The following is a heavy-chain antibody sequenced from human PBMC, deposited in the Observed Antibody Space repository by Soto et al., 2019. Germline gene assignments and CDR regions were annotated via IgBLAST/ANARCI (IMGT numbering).Heavy chain of an antibody. Sequence: PGGSLRLSCAASGFTFSSYSMNWVRQAPGKGLEWVSSISSGSSYIYYADSVKGRFTISRDNAKNSLYLQMNSLRAEDTAVYYCATSKVVVIPNPFDYWGQGTLVTVSS. D-gene: IGHD3-22*01. CDR2: ISSGSSYI. J-gene: IGHJ4*02. V-gene: IGHV3-21*01. CDR3: ATSKVVVIPNPFDY. CDR1: GFTFSSYS.